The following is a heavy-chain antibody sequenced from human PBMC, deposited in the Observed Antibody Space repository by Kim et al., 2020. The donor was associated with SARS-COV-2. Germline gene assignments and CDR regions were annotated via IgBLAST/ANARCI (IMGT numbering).Heavy chain of an antibody. Sequence: STTHYADSVKGRFTISRDNAKNTLYLKMNSLRAEDTAVYYCARSPIYFDYWGQGTLVTVSS. CDR3: ARSPIYFDY. J-gene: IGHJ4*02. V-gene: IGHV3-74*01. D-gene: IGHD2-2*02. CDR2: STT.